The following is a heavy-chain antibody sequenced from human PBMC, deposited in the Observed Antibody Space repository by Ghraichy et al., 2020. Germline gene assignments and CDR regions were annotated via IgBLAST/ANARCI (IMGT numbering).Heavy chain of an antibody. CDR1: GFTVSSNY. Sequence: GGSRRLSCAASGFTVSSNYMSWVRQAPGKGLEWVSVIYSDGSTYYADSVKGRFTISRDNSKNTLYLQMTSLRAEDTAVYYCARDSSYSSSFYYYYGMDVWGQGTTVTVSS. V-gene: IGHV3-53*01. CDR3: ARDSSYSSSFYYYYGMDV. J-gene: IGHJ6*02. D-gene: IGHD6-6*01. CDR2: IYSDGST.